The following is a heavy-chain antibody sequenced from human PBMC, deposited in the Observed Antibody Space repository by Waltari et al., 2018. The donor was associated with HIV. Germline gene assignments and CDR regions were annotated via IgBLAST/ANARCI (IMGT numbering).Heavy chain of an antibody. CDR2: IYPGDSDT. CDR3: TKGMYANEDYFGY. Sequence: EVQLVQSVAQVKKPGESLKISCKDSGYNFNTYWIGWVRQLPGKGLEWMGIIYPGDSDTRYSPSFQGQVTISADKSISTAYLQWSSLQASDTAMYYCTKGMYANEDYFGYWGQGTLVTVSS. J-gene: IGHJ4*02. CDR1: GYNFNTYW. V-gene: IGHV5-51*03. D-gene: IGHD2-8*01.